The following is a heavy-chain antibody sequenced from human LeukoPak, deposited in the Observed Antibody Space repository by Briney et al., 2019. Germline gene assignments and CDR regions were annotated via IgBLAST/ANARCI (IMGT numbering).Heavy chain of an antibody. V-gene: IGHV3-72*01. J-gene: IGHJ1*01. CDR1: GFTFSDHY. CDR2: TRNRANSYTT. D-gene: IGHD1-26*01. CDR3: TRGDLVGVTGRAYQH. Sequence: GGSLRLSCAASGFTFSDHYMDWVRQAPGKGLEWIGRTRNRANSYTTEYAASVKGRFTISRDNAKNSLYLQMNSLRAEDTAVYYCTRGDLVGVTGRAYQHWGQGTLATVSS.